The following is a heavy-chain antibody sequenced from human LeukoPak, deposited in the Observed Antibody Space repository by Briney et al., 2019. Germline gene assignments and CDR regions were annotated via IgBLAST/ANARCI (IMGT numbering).Heavy chain of an antibody. D-gene: IGHD2-2*01. Sequence: GSLRLSCAASGFTFSSYAMSWVRQAPGKGLEWVSAISGSGGSTYYADSVKGRFTIPRDNSKNTLYLQMNSLRAEDTAVYYCAKDRSSTSWGGNWFDPWGQGTLVTVSS. J-gene: IGHJ5*02. CDR1: GFTFSSYA. CDR3: AKDRSSTSWGGNWFDP. V-gene: IGHV3-23*01. CDR2: ISGSGGST.